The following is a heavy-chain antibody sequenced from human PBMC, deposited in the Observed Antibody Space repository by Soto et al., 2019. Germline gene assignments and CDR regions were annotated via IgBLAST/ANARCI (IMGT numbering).Heavy chain of an antibody. D-gene: IGHD3-9*01. CDR2: IYYSGST. CDR3: ASFRYFDWLFQNNWFDP. Sequence: PSETLSLTCTVSGGFISSGGYYWSWIRQHPGKGLEWIGYIYYSGSTYYNPSLKSRVTISVDTSKNQFSLKLSSVTAADTAVYFCASFRYFDWLFQNNWFDPWGQGTLVTVSS. J-gene: IGHJ5*02. V-gene: IGHV4-31*03. CDR1: GGFISSGGYY.